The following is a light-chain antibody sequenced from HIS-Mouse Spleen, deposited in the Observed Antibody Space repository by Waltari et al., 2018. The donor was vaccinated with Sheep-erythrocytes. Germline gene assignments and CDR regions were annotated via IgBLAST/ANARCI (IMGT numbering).Light chain of an antibody. J-gene: IGKJ2*01. CDR1: QSLVHSDGNTY. V-gene: IGKV2-30*02. Sequence: DVVMTQSPLSLPVTLGQPASISCRSSQSLVHSDGNTYLNWFQQRPGQSPRRLIYKVSNRDSGVPDRFSGSGSGTDFTLTISSLQPEDFATYYCQQLNSYPHTFGQGTKLEIK. CDR2: KVS. CDR3: QQLNSYPHT.